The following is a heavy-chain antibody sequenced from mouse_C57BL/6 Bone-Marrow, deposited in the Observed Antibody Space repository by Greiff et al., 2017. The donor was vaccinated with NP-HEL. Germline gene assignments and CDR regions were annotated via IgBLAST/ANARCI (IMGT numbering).Heavy chain of an antibody. CDR3: TRFTTVVPY. J-gene: IGHJ3*01. Sequence: EVQLQQSGAELVRPGASVKLSCTASGFNIKDDYMHWVKQRPEQGLEWIGWIDPENGDTEYASKFQGKATITADTSSNTAYLQLSSLTSEDTAVYYCTRFTTVVPYWGQGTLVTVSA. CDR2: IDPENGDT. D-gene: IGHD1-1*01. CDR1: GFNIKDDY. V-gene: IGHV14-4*01.